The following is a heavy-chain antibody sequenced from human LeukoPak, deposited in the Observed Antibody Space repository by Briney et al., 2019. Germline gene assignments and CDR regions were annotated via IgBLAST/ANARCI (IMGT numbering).Heavy chain of an antibody. CDR1: GGTFSSYA. V-gene: IGHV1-69*04. CDR3: ARVPQGGWFGPFDY. J-gene: IGHJ4*02. CDR2: IIPILGIA. D-gene: IGHD3-10*01. Sequence: SVKVSCKASGGTFSSYAISWVRQAPGQGLEWMGRIIPILGIANYAQKFQGRVTITADKSTSTAYMELGSLRSEDTAVYYCARVPQGGWFGPFDYWGPGTLVTVSS.